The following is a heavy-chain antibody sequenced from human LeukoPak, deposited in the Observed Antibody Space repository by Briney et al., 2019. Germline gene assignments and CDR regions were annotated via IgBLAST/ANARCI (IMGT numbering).Heavy chain of an antibody. CDR1: EFTVSNNY. D-gene: IGHD1-7*01. CDR2: IYSGGST. Sequence: GGSLGLSCAASEFTVSNNYMSWVRQAPGKGLEWVSVIYSGGSTYYADSVKGRFTISRDNSKNTLYLQMNSLRAEDTAVYYCANAGAQGTTGDAFDIWGQGTMVTVSS. CDR3: ANAGAQGTTGDAFDI. V-gene: IGHV3-53*05. J-gene: IGHJ3*02.